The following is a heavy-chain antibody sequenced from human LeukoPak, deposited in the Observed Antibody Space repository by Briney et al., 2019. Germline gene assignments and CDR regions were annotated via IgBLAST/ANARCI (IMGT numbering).Heavy chain of an antibody. J-gene: IGHJ6*02. V-gene: IGHV1-2*04. CDR1: GYTFTGYY. CDR3: ARDQEMASSYYYGMDV. D-gene: IGHD5-24*01. Sequence: ASVKVSCKASGYTFTGYYMHWVRQAPGQGLEWMGWINPNSGGTNYAQKFQGWVTMTRDTYISTAYMELSRLRSDDTAVYYCARDQEMASSYYYGMDVWGQGTTVTVSS. CDR2: INPNSGGT.